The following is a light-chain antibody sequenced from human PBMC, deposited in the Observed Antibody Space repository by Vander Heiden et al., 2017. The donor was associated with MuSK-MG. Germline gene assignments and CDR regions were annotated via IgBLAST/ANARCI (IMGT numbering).Light chain of an antibody. Sequence: DIQMTQSPSSLSAYVGDRVTITCRASQSIRSYLNWYQQKPGKAPKLLIYAASSLQSGVPSRFSGSGSGTGFTLTISSLQPEDFATYYCQQTDNTPWTFGQGTKVEI. V-gene: IGKV1-39*01. CDR3: QQTDNTPWT. J-gene: IGKJ1*01. CDR1: QSIRSY. CDR2: AAS.